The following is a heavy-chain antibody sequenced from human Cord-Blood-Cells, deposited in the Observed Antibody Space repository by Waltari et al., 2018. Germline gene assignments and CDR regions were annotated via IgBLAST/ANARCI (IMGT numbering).Heavy chain of an antibody. J-gene: IGHJ4*02. CDR2: INHSGST. CDR3: ASPRDSGYDDY. D-gene: IGHD5-12*01. CDR1: GGSFSGYY. Sequence: QVQLQQWGAGLLKPSETLSLTCAVYGGSFSGYYWSWIRQPPGKGLEWIGEINHSGSTNYNPSLKARVTISVDTSKNQFSPKLSSVTAADTAVYYCASPRDSGYDDYWGQGTLVTVSS. V-gene: IGHV4-34*01.